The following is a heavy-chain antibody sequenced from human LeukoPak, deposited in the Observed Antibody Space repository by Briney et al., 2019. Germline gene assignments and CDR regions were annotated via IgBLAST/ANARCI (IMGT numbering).Heavy chain of an antibody. J-gene: IGHJ5*02. CDR2: INPNSGGT. CDR1: GYTFTGYY. CDR3: ARDQGATVTRTATIWFDP. V-gene: IGHV1-2*02. Sequence: ASVKVSCKASGYTFTGYYMRWVRQAPGQGLEWMGWINPNSGGTNYAQKFQGRVTMTRDTSISTAYMELSRLRSDDTAVYYCARDQGATVTRTATIWFDPWGQGTLVTVSS. D-gene: IGHD4-11*01.